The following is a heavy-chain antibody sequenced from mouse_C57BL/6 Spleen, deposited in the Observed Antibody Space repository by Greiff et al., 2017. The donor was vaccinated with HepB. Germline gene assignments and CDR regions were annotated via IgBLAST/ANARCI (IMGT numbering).Heavy chain of an antibody. CDR1: GFTFSDYG. CDR3: ARPLYYGSSYDWYFDV. Sequence: EVHLVESGGGLVKPGGSLKLSCAASGFTFSDYGMHWVRQAPEKGLEWVAYISSGSSTIYYADTVKGRFTISRDNATNTLFLQMTSLRSEDTAMYYCARPLYYGSSYDWYFDVWGTGTTVTVSS. V-gene: IGHV5-17*01. CDR2: ISSGSSTI. J-gene: IGHJ1*03. D-gene: IGHD1-1*01.